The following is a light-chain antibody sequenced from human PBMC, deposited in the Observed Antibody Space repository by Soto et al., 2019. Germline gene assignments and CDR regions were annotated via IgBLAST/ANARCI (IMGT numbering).Light chain of an antibody. Sequence: SYELTQPPSVSVSPGQTVSITCSGDKLGDKYACWYQQKPGQSPVLVIYQDNKRPSGIPERFSGSNSGNTATLTISGTQALDEADYYCQAWDSSTVVFGGGTKVTVL. V-gene: IGLV3-1*01. CDR3: QAWDSSTVV. CDR1: KLGDKY. J-gene: IGLJ2*01. CDR2: QDN.